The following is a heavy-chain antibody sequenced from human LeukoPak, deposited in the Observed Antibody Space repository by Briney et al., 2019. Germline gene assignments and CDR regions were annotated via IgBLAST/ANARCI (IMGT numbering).Heavy chain of an antibody. J-gene: IGHJ5*02. CDR2: IYYSGST. CDR3: ARDLGDYPNWFDP. Sequence: PSETLSLTCTVSGGSISSGDYYWSWIRQPPGKGLEWIGYIYYSGSTYYNPSLKSRVTISVDTSKNQFSLKLSSVTAADTAVYYCARDLGDYPNWFDPWGQGTLVTVSS. CDR1: GGSISSGDYY. V-gene: IGHV4-30-4*01. D-gene: IGHD4-17*01.